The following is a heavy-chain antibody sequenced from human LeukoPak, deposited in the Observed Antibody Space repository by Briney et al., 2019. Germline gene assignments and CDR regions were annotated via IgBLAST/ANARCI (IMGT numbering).Heavy chain of an antibody. CDR3: ARVMHSENYPMSDS. CDR2: INSNTDYI. V-gene: IGHV3-21*01. Sequence: KTGGSLRLSCAASGFTFSIYSMNWVRQAPGKGLEWVSSINSNTDYIYYADSVKGRFTISRDNAKNSLYLQMNSLRAEDTAVYYCARVMHSENYPMSDSWGQGTLVTVSS. J-gene: IGHJ4*02. D-gene: IGHD1-26*01. CDR1: GFTFSIYS.